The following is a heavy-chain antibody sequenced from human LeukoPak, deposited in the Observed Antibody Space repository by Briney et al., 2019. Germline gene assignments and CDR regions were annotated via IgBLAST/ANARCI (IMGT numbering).Heavy chain of an antibody. CDR1: GYTFTDYY. CDR2: LSPNSGDT. J-gene: IGHJ4*02. CDR3: ARATDISSWYLAY. V-gene: IGHV1-2*02. Sequence: GASVKVSCKASGYTFTDYYMHWVRQAPGQGLEWMGWLSPNSGDTKFAQKFQGRVTMTRDASISSAYMELSSLTSDDTAVYYCARATDISSWYLAYWGQGSLVTVSS. D-gene: IGHD6-13*01.